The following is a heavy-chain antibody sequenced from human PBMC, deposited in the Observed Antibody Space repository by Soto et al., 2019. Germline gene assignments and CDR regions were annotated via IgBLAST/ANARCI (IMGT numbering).Heavy chain of an antibody. CDR2: IKQDGSEK. V-gene: IGHV3-7*04. D-gene: IGHD3-9*01. CDR3: ARVRPRYFDWLSPVGPYGMDV. CDR1: GFTFSSYW. Sequence: PGGSLRLSCAASGFTFSSYWMSWVRQAPGKGLEWVANIKQDGSEKYYVDSVKGRFTISRDNAKNSLYLQMNSLRAEDTAVYYFARVRPRYFDWLSPVGPYGMDVWGQGTTVTVSS. J-gene: IGHJ6*02.